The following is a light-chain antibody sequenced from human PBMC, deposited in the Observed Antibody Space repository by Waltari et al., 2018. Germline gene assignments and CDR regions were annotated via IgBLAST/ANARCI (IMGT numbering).Light chain of an antibody. Sequence: QLVLTQSPSASASLGASVRLTCTLSSGHSSNIIAWHQQQPEQGPRYLMKVNSDGSHSKGDDVPDRFSGSGPGAWLYLTVSSVQSEDEADYYCQTGGDGAWVFGGGTKLTVL. CDR1: SGHSSNI. J-gene: IGLJ3*02. CDR2: VNSDGSH. V-gene: IGLV4-69*01. CDR3: QTGGDGAWV.